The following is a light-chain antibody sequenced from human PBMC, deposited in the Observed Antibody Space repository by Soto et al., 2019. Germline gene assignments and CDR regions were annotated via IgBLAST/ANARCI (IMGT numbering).Light chain of an antibody. CDR2: GAS. V-gene: IGKV3-20*01. Sequence: EMVLTQSPGTLSLSPGERATLSCRASQSVGNNLLAWYQQKPGQAPRLLIYGASNRATGIPDRFSGSGSGTDFTLTITRLEPEDFVVYYCQQYGYSPRTFGQGTKVEIK. J-gene: IGKJ1*01. CDR3: QQYGYSPRT. CDR1: QSVGNNL.